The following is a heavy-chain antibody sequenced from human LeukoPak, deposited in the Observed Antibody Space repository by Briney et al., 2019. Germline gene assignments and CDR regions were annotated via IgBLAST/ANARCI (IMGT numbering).Heavy chain of an antibody. J-gene: IGHJ4*02. CDR3: TRGPLAYLEY. V-gene: IGHV4-59*01. CDR2: IHYSGST. CDR1: GGSISSSY. Sequence: PSETLSLTCTVSGGSISSSYWSWIRQPPGKGLEWIGYIHYSGSTTYNSSLKSRVTITVDTPKNQFSLKLSSVTAADTAVYYCTRGPLAYLEYWGQGTLVTVSS. D-gene: IGHD3-16*01.